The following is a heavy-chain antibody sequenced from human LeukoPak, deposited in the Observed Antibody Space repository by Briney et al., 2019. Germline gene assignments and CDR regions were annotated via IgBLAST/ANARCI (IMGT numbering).Heavy chain of an antibody. CDR2: IRYDGSNK. J-gene: IGHJ6*03. D-gene: IGHD3-10*01. CDR1: GFTFSSYG. Sequence: PGGSLRLSCAASGFTFSSYGMHWVRQAPGKGLEWVAFIRYDGSNKYYADSVKGRFTISTDNSKSTLYLQMNSLRAEDTAVYYCARDHGSMVRGVIGRSSDYYYYYYMDVWGKGTTVTVSS. V-gene: IGHV3-30*02. CDR3: ARDHGSMVRGVIGRSSDYYYYYYMDV.